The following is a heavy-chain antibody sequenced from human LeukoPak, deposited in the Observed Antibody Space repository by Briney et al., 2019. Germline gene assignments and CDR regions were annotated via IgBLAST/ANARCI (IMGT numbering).Heavy chain of an antibody. Sequence: ASVKVSCKASGYTFTSYYMHWVRQAPGQGLEWMGIINPSGGSTSYAQKFQGRVTMTRDTSTSTVYMELSSLRSEDTAVYYCASASGGDSSSWSSRYYLDYWGQGTLVTVSS. CDR3: ASASGGDSSSWSSRYYLDY. CDR2: INPSGGST. D-gene: IGHD6-13*01. CDR1: GYTFTSYY. J-gene: IGHJ4*02. V-gene: IGHV1-46*01.